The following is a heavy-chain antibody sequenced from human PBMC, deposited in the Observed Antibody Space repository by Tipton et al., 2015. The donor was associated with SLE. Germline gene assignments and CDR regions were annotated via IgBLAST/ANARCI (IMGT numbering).Heavy chain of an antibody. CDR2: IYYSGST. CDR3: ARQLARGAFDI. D-gene: IGHD5-18*01. J-gene: IGHJ3*02. V-gene: IGHV4-61*01. Sequence: TLSLTCTVSGGSISSGSYYWSWIRQPPGKGLEWIGYIYYSGSTNYNPSLKSRVTISVDTSKNQFSLKLSSVTAADTAVYYCARQLARGAFDIWGQGTMVTVSS. CDR1: GGSISSGSYY.